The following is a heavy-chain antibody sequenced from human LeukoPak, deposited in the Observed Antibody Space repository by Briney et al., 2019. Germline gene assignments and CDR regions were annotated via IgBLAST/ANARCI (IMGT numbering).Heavy chain of an antibody. CDR1: GFTFSNYA. Sequence: GGSLRLSCAASGFTFSNYAMSWVRQAPGKGLEGVSAISGSGGSTYYADSVKGRFTISRDNSKNTLYLQMNSLRAEDTAVYYCAKVQNYDSSGYFQYYFDYWGQGTLVTVSS. CDR2: ISGSGGST. V-gene: IGHV3-23*01. J-gene: IGHJ4*02. D-gene: IGHD3-22*01. CDR3: AKVQNYDSSGYFQYYFDY.